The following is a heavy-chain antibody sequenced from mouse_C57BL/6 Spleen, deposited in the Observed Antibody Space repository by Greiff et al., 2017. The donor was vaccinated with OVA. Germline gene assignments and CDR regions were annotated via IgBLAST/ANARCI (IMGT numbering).Heavy chain of an antibody. D-gene: IGHD3-2*02. V-gene: IGHV1-81*01. CDR3: ARTDSSGPPYCFDY. CDR2: IYPRSGNT. Sequence: QVQLQQSGAELARPGASVKLSCKASGYTFTSYGISWVKQRTGKGLEWIGEIYPRSGNTYYNEKFKGKATLTADKSSSTAYMELRSLTSEDSAVYFCARTDSSGPPYCFDYWGQGTTLTVSS. J-gene: IGHJ2*01. CDR1: GYTFTSYG.